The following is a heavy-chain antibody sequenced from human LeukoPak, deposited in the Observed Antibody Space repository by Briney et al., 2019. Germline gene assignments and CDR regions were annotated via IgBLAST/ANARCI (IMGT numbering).Heavy chain of an antibody. CDR3: ARLASSWFGAFDI. CDR2: ISSSSSTI. Sequence: GGSLRLSCAASGFTLSRYWMSWVRQAPGKGLEWVSYISSSSSTIYYADSVKGRFTISRDNAKNSLYLQMNSLRDEDTAVYYCARLASSWFGAFDIWGQGTMVTVSS. CDR1: GFTLSRYW. D-gene: IGHD6-13*01. V-gene: IGHV3-48*02. J-gene: IGHJ3*02.